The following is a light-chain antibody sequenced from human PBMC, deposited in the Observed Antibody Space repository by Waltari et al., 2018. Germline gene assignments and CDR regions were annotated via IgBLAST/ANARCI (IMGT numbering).Light chain of an antibody. CDR3: AVWDDDLGGV. CDR1: NSNIGSNS. CDR2: NNN. J-gene: IGLJ3*02. Sequence: QSVLTQPPSVSGTPGQRVTISCSGSNSNIGSNSVNWYQQLPGTAPKLLIYNNNQGSSGGPDRFSASKSGTSASLAITCLQSEDEADYYCAVWDDDLGGVFGGGTKLTVL. V-gene: IGLV1-44*01.